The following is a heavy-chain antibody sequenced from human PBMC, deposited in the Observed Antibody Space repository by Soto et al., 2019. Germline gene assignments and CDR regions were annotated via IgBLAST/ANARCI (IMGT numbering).Heavy chain of an antibody. D-gene: IGHD3-10*02. CDR3: ARVFRRLPVCYCDL. CDR1: GFPFSDYY. V-gene: IGHV3-11*01. CDR2: VHTGGAVK. J-gene: IGHJ4*02. Sequence: QEQLIQSGGGLVKPGGSLTLSCEGSGFPFSDYYMGWIRQAQGRGLEWVSYVHTGGAVKFYRESVKGRFTISRDNSKTSLSLRMFSLRAEDTAVYYCARVFRRLPVCYCDLWGQGALVTVSS.